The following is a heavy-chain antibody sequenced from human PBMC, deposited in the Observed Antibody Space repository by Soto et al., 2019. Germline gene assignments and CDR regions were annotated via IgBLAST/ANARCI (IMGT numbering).Heavy chain of an antibody. Sequence: GGSLRLSCAASGFTFSSYAMHWVRQAPGKGLEWVAVISYDGSNKYYADSVKGRFTISRDNSKNTLYLQMNSLRAEDTAVYYCARAGPTMVNYYYYGMDVWGQGTTVTVSS. CDR3: ARAGPTMVNYYYYGMDV. J-gene: IGHJ6*02. CDR1: GFTFSSYA. V-gene: IGHV3-30-3*01. D-gene: IGHD3-10*01. CDR2: ISYDGSNK.